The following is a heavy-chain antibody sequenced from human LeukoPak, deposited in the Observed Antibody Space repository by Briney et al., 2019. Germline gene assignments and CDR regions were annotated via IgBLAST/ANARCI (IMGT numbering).Heavy chain of an antibody. J-gene: IGHJ6*02. V-gene: IGHV3-21*01. CDR3: ARDRNWNDETHYGMDV. D-gene: IGHD1-20*01. CDR1: GFTFSTYS. Sequence: NPGGSLRLSCAASGFTFSTYSMNWVRQAPGKGLEWVSFISSSTSYIYYADSVKGRFTISRDNTKNSLYLQMNSLRAEDTAVYYCARDRNWNDETHYGMDVWGQGTTVTVSS. CDR2: ISSSTSYI.